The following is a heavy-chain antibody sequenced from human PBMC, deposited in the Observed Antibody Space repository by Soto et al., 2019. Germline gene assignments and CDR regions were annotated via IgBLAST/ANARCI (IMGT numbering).Heavy chain of an antibody. CDR1: GGSISSYY. CDR2: IYYSGST. J-gene: IGHJ6*02. V-gene: IGHV4-59*08. Sequence: SETLSLTCTVSGGSISSYYWSWIRQPPGKGLEWIGYIYYSGSTNYNPSLKSRVTISVDTSKNQFSLKLSSVTAADTAVYYCARHEKVYYYYGVDVWGQGTTVTVSS. CDR3: ARHEKVYYYYGVDV.